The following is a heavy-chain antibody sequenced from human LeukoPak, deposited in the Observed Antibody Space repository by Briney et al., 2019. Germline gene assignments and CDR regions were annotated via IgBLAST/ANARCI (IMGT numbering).Heavy chain of an antibody. D-gene: IGHD2-8*01. V-gene: IGHV3-30-3*01. CDR2: ISYDGSNK. CDR1: GFTFSSYA. J-gene: IGHJ6*02. Sequence: GRSLRLSCAASGFTFSSYAMHWVRQAPGKGLEGVAVISYDGSNKDYADSVKGRFTISRDNSKDTLYLQMNSLRAEDTAVYYCARGPERTGVGTRYYYDMDVWGQGTTVTVSS. CDR3: ARGPERTGVGTRYYYDMDV.